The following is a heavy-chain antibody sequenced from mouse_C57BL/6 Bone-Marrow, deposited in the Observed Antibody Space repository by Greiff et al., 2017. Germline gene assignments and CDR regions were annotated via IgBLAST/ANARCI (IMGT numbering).Heavy chain of an antibody. J-gene: IGHJ4*01. V-gene: IGHV1-53*01. CDR3: ARGGLRHAMDY. CDR2: INPSNGGT. CDR1: GYTFTSYW. Sequence: QVQLQQSGTELVKPGASVKLSCKASGYTFTSYWMHWVKQRPGQGLEWIGNINPSNGGTNYNEKFKSKATLTVDKSSSTAYMQLGSLTSEDSAVYYCARGGLRHAMDYWGQGTSVTVSS. D-gene: IGHD2-4*01.